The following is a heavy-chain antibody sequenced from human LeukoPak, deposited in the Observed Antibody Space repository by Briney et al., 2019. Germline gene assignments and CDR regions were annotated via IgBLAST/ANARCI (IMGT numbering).Heavy chain of an antibody. D-gene: IGHD6-13*01. J-gene: IGHJ4*02. CDR3: ARAESSWDIDY. V-gene: IGHV4-38-2*01. CDR1: GYSISSGYY. Sequence: SETLSLTCAVSGYSISSGYYWGWTRQPPGKGLEWIGSIYHSGSTYYNPSLKSRVTISVDTSKNQFSLKLSSVTAADTAVYYCARAESSWDIDYWGQGTLVTVSS. CDR2: IYHSGST.